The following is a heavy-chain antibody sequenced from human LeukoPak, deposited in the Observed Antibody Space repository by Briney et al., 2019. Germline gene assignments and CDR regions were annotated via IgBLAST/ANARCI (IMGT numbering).Heavy chain of an antibody. J-gene: IGHJ4*02. Sequence: PGGSLRLSCAASGSTFSSYAMSWVRQAPGKGLEWVSAISGSGGSTYYADSVKGRFTISRDNSKSTVYLQMNSLRAEDTAVYYCVKDGRHCSSRSCSQDPYYFDYWGQGTLVTVSS. CDR2: ISGSGGST. D-gene: IGHD2-2*01. V-gene: IGHV3-23*01. CDR1: GSTFSSYA. CDR3: VKDGRHCSSRSCSQDPYYFDY.